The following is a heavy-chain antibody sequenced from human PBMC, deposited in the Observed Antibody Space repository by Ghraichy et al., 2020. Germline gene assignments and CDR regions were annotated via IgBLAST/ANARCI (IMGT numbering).Heavy chain of an antibody. CDR1: GFTFSSYS. J-gene: IGHJ4*02. Sequence: GGSLRLSCAASGFTFSSYSMNWVRQAPGKGLEWVSYISSSSSTIFYADSVKGRFTISRDNAKNSLYLQMNSLRDEDTAVYYCAGAIFYGDYYFDYWGQGTLVTVSS. V-gene: IGHV3-48*02. CDR3: AGAIFYGDYYFDY. D-gene: IGHD4-17*01. CDR2: ISSSSSTI.